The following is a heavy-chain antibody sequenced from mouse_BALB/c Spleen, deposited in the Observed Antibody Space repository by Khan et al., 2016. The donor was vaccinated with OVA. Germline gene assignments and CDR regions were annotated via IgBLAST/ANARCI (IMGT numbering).Heavy chain of an antibody. D-gene: IGHD2-1*01. Sequence: EVQLQESGPGLVKPSQSLALTCTVSGSSIPSDYAWNWIRQFPGSKLERMGLIRNSGNTSYTPSLKSRITITRDTSKNPFFLQLNSVTTEDTATYYCARDGNWYFDVGGAGTTVTVSS. CDR3: ARDGNWYFDV. V-gene: IGHV3-2*02. CDR1: GSSIPSDYA. CDR2: IRNSGNT. J-gene: IGHJ1*01.